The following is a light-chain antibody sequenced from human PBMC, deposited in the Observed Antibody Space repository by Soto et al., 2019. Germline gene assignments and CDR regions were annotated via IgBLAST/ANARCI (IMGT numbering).Light chain of an antibody. CDR2: GAS. Sequence: EIVLTQSPATLSLSSGERATLSCGASQSVSNFLAWYQQKPGQAPRLLIYGASSRATGIPDRFSGSGSGTDFTLTISRLEPEDFAVYYCQQYGSSPITFGQGTRLEIK. J-gene: IGKJ5*01. CDR1: QSVSNF. V-gene: IGKV3-20*01. CDR3: QQYGSSPIT.